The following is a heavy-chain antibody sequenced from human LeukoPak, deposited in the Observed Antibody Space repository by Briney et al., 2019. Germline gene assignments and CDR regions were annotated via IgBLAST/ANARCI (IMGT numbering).Heavy chain of an antibody. CDR1: GGSISSDY. V-gene: IGHV4-59*01. CDR3: ARDERGYDILPGYYNGWFDP. CDR2: IYYSGST. J-gene: IGHJ5*02. Sequence: SETLSLTCTVSGGSISSDYWSWIRQPPGKGLEWVGYIYYSGSTNYNPSLKSRVTISVDTSKNQFSLKLSSVTAADTAVYYCARDERGYDILPGYYNGWFDPWGQGTLVTVSS. D-gene: IGHD3-9*01.